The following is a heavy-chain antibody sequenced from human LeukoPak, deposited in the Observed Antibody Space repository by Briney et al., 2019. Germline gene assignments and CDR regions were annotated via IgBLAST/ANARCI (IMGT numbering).Heavy chain of an antibody. D-gene: IGHD5-18*01. V-gene: IGHV4-61*02. Sequence: PSQTLSLTCAVSGDSIGRGSYYWGWIRQPAGKAPEWIGRIFNTGSTSYNPSLKSRVTISVDTSKNQFSLNLRSVTAADTAVYYCARDICGYNYGCFDSWGQGTLVTVSS. CDR2: IFNTGST. J-gene: IGHJ4*02. CDR1: GDSIGRGSYY. CDR3: ARDICGYNYGCFDS.